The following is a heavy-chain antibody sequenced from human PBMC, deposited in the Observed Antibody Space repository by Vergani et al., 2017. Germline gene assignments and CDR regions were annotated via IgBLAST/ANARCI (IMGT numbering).Heavy chain of an antibody. CDR2: INPSGGHT. D-gene: IGHD3-9*01. CDR1: GYTFSNYY. Sequence: QVQVVQSGAEVKKSGASVKVSCKTSGYTFSNYYMHWVRQAPGQGLEWMGIINPSGGHTNYAQKFKGRVTMTSDTSTSTVYMELSSLRSEDTAIYYCARGDYGILTGYRYWGQGTLVTVSA. J-gene: IGHJ4*02. CDR3: ARGDYGILTGYRY. V-gene: IGHV1-46*03.